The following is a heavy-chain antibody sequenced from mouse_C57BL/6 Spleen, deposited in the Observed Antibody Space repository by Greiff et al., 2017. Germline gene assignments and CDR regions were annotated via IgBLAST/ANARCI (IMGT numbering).Heavy chain of an antibody. CDR1: GYTFTSYW. J-gene: IGHJ1*03. Sequence: QVQLQQPGAELVKPGASVKMSCKASGYTFTSYWITWVKQRPGQGLEWIGDIYPGSGSTNYNEKFKSKATLTVDTSSSTAYMQLSSLTSEDSAVYYCARYATKVVARYFDVWGTGTTVTVSS. D-gene: IGHD1-1*01. CDR3: ARYATKVVARYFDV. CDR2: IYPGSGST. V-gene: IGHV1-55*01.